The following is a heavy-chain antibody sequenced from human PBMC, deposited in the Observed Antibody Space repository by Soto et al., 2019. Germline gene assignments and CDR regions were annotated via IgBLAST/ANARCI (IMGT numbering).Heavy chain of an antibody. CDR2: ITASGGRT. Sequence: EVHLLESGGGLVQPGGSLRLSCTASGFTFSSYAMTWVLQAPGRRLEGVSGITASGGRTYYADSVKGRFTISRENSKSTLYLQMNSLRAEDTAVYYCAKDTRYGDYVRWFDSWGQGTLVTVSS. D-gene: IGHD4-17*01. J-gene: IGHJ5*01. V-gene: IGHV3-23*01. CDR3: AKDTRYGDYVRWFDS. CDR1: GFTFSSYA.